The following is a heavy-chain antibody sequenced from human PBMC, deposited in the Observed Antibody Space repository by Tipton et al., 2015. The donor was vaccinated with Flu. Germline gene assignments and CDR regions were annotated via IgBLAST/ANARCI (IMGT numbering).Heavy chain of an antibody. CDR1: GGSISSYY. J-gene: IGHJ4*02. V-gene: IGHV4-59*08. CDR3: ARRGSSWFFDY. D-gene: IGHD6-13*01. CDR2: IYYSGST. Sequence: TLSLTCTVSGGSISSYYWSWIRQPPGKGLEWIGYIYYSGSTNYNPSLKSRVTISVDTSKNQFSLKLSSVTAADTAVYYCARRGSSWFFDYWGQGTLVTVSS.